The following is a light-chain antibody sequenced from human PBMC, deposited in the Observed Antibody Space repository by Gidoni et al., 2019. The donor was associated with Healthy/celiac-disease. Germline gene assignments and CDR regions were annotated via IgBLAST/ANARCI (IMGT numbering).Light chain of an antibody. CDR2: DAS. Sequence: DIQMTQSPSTLSASVGDRVTITCRASQSISSWLAWYQQKPGKAPTPLIYDASSLESGVPSRFRGSGSETEFTLTISSLQPDDFATYYCQQYNSYSPLTFGGGTKVEIK. CDR3: QQYNSYSPLT. V-gene: IGKV1-5*01. J-gene: IGKJ4*01. CDR1: QSISSW.